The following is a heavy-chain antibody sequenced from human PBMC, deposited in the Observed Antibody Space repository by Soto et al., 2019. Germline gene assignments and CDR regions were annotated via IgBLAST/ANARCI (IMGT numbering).Heavy chain of an antibody. CDR2: ISYDGSNK. V-gene: IGHV3-30*18. Sequence: QVQLVESGGGVVQPGRSLRLSCAVSGFTFSTYGMHWVRQAPGKGLEWVAVISYDGSNKYYGDSVKGRFTISRDNSKNTLYVQMNSLRAEDTAVYYCAKDQSVLQFDSSGYYSYFYGMDVWGQGTTVTVSS. J-gene: IGHJ6*02. CDR1: GFTFSTYG. CDR3: AKDQSVLQFDSSGYYSYFYGMDV. D-gene: IGHD3-22*01.